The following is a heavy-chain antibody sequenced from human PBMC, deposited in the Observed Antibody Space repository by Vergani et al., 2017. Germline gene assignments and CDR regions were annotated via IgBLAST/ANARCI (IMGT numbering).Heavy chain of an antibody. V-gene: IGHV4-59*05. CDR2: IYYSGST. CDR1: GGSISRYY. Sequence: QVQLQESGPGLVKPSETLSLPCTVSGGSISRYYWSWIRQPPGKGLEWIGSIYYSGSTYYNPSLKSRLTIYVDTSKNQFSLKLSSVTAADTAVYYCASAQHSSGWSHDAFDIWGQGTMVTVSS. J-gene: IGHJ3*02. D-gene: IGHD6-19*01. CDR3: ASAQHSSGWSHDAFDI.